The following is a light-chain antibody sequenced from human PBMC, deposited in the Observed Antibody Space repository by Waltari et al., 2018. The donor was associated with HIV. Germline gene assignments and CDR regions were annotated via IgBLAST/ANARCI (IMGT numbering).Light chain of an antibody. J-gene: IGLJ1*01. CDR1: SSDVGGHTY. CDR2: EVS. CDR3: SSNTSSSTLYV. Sequence: QSALTQPASVSGSPGQSITISCTGTSSDVGGHTYVSWYQQQPGKAHKLMISEVSNRPSGVTNRFSGSKSGNTASLTISGLQVEDEADYYCSSNTSSSTLYVFGTGTKVTVL. V-gene: IGLV2-14*01.